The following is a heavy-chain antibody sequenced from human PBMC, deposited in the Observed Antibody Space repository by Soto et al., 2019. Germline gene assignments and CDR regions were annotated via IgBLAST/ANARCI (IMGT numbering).Heavy chain of an antibody. D-gene: IGHD1-1*01. CDR1: GYTFTDYD. V-gene: IGHV1-8*01. CDR3: EGTTGY. Sequence: QVQVVQSRAEVKKPGASVKVSCKTSGYTFTDYDINWVRQAPGQGREWMGWVSPDNGNAGYAQHFQGRVTLTSDTSIRTAYMELSSLTSEDTAVYYCEGTTGYWGQGTMVTVSS. J-gene: IGHJ4*02. CDR2: VSPDNGNA.